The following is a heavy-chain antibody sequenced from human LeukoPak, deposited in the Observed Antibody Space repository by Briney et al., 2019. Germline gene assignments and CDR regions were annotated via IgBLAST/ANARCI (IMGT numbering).Heavy chain of an antibody. CDR1: GGSISSGDYY. Sequence: PSETLSLTCTVSGGSISSGDYYWSWIRQPPGKGLEWIGYIYYSGSTYYNPSLKSRVTISVDTSKNQFSLKLSSVTAADTAVYYCASLGGGETYWYFDLWGRGTLVTVSS. V-gene: IGHV4-30-4*08. J-gene: IGHJ2*01. CDR3: ASLGGGETYWYFDL. CDR2: IYYSGST. D-gene: IGHD3-16*01.